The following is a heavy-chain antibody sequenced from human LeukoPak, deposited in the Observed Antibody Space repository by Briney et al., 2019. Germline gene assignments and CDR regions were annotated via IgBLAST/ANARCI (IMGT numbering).Heavy chain of an antibody. CDR3: AKRGTVTTFGHCDY. J-gene: IGHJ4*02. V-gene: IGHV3-48*01. D-gene: IGHD4-17*01. CDR1: GFTFSSYS. CDR2: ISGSSSTI. Sequence: GGSLRLSCAASGFTFSSYSMNWVRQAPGKGLEWVSYISGSSSTIYYADSVKGRFTISRDNSKNTLYLQMNSLRAEDTAVYYCAKRGTVTTFGHCDYWGQGTLVTVSS.